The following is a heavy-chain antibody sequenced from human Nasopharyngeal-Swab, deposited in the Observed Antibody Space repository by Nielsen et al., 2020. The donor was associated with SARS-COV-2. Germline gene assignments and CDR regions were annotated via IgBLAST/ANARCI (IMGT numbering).Heavy chain of an antibody. D-gene: IGHD3-22*01. CDR1: GYTFTSYY. Sequence: ASVKVSCKASGYTFTSYYMHWVRQAPGQGLDWMGIINPSGGSTSHAQKFQGRVTMTRDTSTSTVYMELSSLRSEDTAVYYCARGGYYYDSSGYYGGFDYWGQGTLVTVSS. V-gene: IGHV1-46*01. CDR2: INPSGGST. CDR3: ARGGYYYDSSGYYGGFDY. J-gene: IGHJ4*02.